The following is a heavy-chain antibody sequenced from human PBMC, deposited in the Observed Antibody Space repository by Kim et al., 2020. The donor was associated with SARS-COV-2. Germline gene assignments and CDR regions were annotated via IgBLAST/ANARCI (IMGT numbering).Heavy chain of an antibody. J-gene: IGHJ2*01. CDR1: GFTLSNYD. CDR3: ARAADYWYFDL. CDR2: IGVAGDT. Sequence: GGSLRLSCAASGFTLSNYDMHCVRQATGKGLEWVSAIGVAGDTYYPGSVKGRFTISRENAKNSLYLQMHSLRAGDTAVYYCARAADYWYFDLWGRGTLVTVSS. V-gene: IGHV3-13*01.